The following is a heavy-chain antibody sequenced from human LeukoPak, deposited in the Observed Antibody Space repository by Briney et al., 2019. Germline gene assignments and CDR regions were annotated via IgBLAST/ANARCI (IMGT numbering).Heavy chain of an antibody. J-gene: IGHJ4*02. V-gene: IGHV4-59*01. CDR3: ARDGYGEGYFDY. CDR2: VYHSGST. Sequence: SETLSLACTVSGGYISTYYWSWIRQPPGKGLEYIGYVYHSGSTNYNPSLKSRVTISVDTSKNQFSLRLTSVTAADSAVYYCARDGYGEGYFDYWGQGTLVTVSS. D-gene: IGHD1-1*01. CDR1: GGYISTYY.